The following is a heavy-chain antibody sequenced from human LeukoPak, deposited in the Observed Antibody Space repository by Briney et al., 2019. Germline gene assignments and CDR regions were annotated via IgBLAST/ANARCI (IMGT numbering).Heavy chain of an antibody. V-gene: IGHV3-7*01. CDR1: GFTFSSYW. CDR2: IKQDGSEK. D-gene: IGHD2-15*01. J-gene: IGHJ3*02. Sequence: PGGSLRLSCAASGFTFSSYWMSWVRQAPGKGLEWVANIKQDGSEKYYADSVKGRFTISRDNSKNTLFLQMNSLRAEDTALYYCAGGRGTFDIWGQGTMVTVSS. CDR3: AGGRGTFDI.